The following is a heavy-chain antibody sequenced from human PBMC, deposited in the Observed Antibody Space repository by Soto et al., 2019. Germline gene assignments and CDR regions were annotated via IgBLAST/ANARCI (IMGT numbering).Heavy chain of an antibody. V-gene: IGHV3-48*01. J-gene: IGHJ4*02. D-gene: IGHD3-22*01. CDR1: GFTFSSYS. CDR2: ISSSSSTI. CDR3: ARDYYDSSGYYPELDY. Sequence: GGSLRLSCAASGFTFSSYSMNWVRQAPGKGLEWVSYISSSSSTIYYADSVKGRFTISRDNAKNSLYLQMNSLRAEDTAVYYCARDYYDSSGYYPELDYWGQGTLVTVSS.